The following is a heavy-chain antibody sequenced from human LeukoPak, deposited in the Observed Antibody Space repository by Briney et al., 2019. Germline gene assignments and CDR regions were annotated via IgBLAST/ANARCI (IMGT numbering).Heavy chain of an antibody. CDR1: GGSISSSSYY. D-gene: IGHD2-21*02. V-gene: IGHV4-39*07. Sequence: SETLSLTCTVSGGSISSSSYYWGWIRQPPGKGLEWIGSIYYSGSTYYNPSLKSRVTISVDTSKNQFSLKLSSVTAADTAVYYCAKGDWDYYYYYYMDVWGKGTTVTVSS. CDR3: AKGDWDYYYYYYMDV. CDR2: IYYSGST. J-gene: IGHJ6*03.